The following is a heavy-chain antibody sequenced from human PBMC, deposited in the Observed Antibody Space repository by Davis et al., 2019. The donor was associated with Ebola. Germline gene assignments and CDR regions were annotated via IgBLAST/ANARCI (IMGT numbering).Heavy chain of an antibody. CDR2: INTYNGNT. V-gene: IGHV1-18*01. D-gene: IGHD2-2*02. Sequence: AASVKVSCKASGYTFTTYGITWVRQAPGQGLEWIGWINTYNGNTNYAQNLQGRVTMTTDTSTSTAFMALRSLRSDDTAVYYGARDGSVAAIELDYWGQGNLVTVSS. CDR3: ARDGSVAAIELDY. J-gene: IGHJ4*02. CDR1: GYTFTTYG.